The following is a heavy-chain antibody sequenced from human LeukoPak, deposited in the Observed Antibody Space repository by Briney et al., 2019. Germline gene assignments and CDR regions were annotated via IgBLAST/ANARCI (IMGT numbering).Heavy chain of an antibody. CDR3: AREGLGIVLPIDY. CDR1: GGSFSGYY. J-gene: IGHJ4*02. Sequence: PSETLSLTCAVYGGSFSGYYWSWIRQPPGKGLEGIGEINHSGSTNYNPSLKSRVTISVDTSKNQFSLKLSSVTAADTAVYYCAREGLGIVLPIDYWGQGTLVTVSS. V-gene: IGHV4-34*01. D-gene: IGHD7-27*01. CDR2: INHSGST.